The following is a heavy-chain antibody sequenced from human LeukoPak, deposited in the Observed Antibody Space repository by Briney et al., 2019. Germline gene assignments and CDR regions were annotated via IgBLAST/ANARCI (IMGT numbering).Heavy chain of an antibody. D-gene: IGHD7-27*01. Sequence: GGSLRLSCAASGFTFDNYGMYWVRQAPGKGLDWVAFTRYDGNTRYYADSVKGRFTISRDNSKNTLYLQMNSLRTEDSAVYYCVKGHSSNWADLHYWGQGTLVTVSS. J-gene: IGHJ4*02. V-gene: IGHV3-30*02. CDR2: TRYDGNTR. CDR1: GFTFDNYG. CDR3: VKGHSSNWADLHY.